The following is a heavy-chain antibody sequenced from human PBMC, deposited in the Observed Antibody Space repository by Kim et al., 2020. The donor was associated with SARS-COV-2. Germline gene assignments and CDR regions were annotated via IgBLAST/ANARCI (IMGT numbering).Heavy chain of an antibody. J-gene: IGHJ6*02. Sequence: SQTLSLTCAVYGGSFSGYYWSWIRQPPGKGLEWIGEINHSGSTNYNPSLKSRVTISVDTSKNQFSLKLSSVTAADTAVYYCARLSYGTPYYYYYGMDVWGQGTTVTVSS. CDR3: ARLSYGTPYYYYYGMDV. D-gene: IGHD5-18*01. CDR1: GGSFSGYY. V-gene: IGHV4-34*01. CDR2: INHSGST.